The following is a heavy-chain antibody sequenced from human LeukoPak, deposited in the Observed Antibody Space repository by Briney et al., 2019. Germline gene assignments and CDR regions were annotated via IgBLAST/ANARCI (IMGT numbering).Heavy chain of an antibody. CDR2: IYHSGST. CDR3: ARAYGDYVDWFDP. J-gene: IGHJ5*02. D-gene: IGHD4-17*01. V-gene: IGHV4-30-2*01. Sequence: SETLSLTCAVSGGSISSGGYSWSWIRQPPGKGLEWIGYIYHSGSTYYNPSLKSRVTISVDRSKNQFSLKLSSVTAADTAVYYCARAYGDYVDWFDPWGQGTLVTVSS. CDR1: GGSISSGGYS.